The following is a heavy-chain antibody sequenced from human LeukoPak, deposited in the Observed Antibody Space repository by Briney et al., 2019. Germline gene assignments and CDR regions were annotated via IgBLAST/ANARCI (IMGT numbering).Heavy chain of an antibody. J-gene: IGHJ3*01. CDR1: GGSISSSSYY. V-gene: IGHV4-39*01. D-gene: IGHD3-10*01. CDR2: IYYSGST. CDR3: ARCNYYGSGSYHEGFFRF. Sequence: PSETLSLTCTVSGGSISSSSYYWGWIRQPPVKGLEWIGSIYYSGSTYYNPSLKRRFTISVDTSNNQFSLKLSSVTAADTAVYYCARCNYYGSGSYHEGFFRFWGQGPMVTVSS.